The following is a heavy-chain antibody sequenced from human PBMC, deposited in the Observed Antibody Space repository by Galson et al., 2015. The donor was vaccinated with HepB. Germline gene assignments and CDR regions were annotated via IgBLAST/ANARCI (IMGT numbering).Heavy chain of an antibody. CDR1: GFTFTSSA. V-gene: IGHV1-58*01. CDR3: AADPVLYYFVSSGYWWGY. CDR2: IVAATGVT. J-gene: IGHJ4*02. Sequence: SVKVSCKASGFTFTSSAVQWVRQARGQGLEWIGWIVAATGVTDYAQKFQGRVTITRDMSSNTAYMELSGLRSEDTAEYYCAADPVLYYFVSSGYWWGYWGQGTQVTVSS. D-gene: IGHD3-22*01.